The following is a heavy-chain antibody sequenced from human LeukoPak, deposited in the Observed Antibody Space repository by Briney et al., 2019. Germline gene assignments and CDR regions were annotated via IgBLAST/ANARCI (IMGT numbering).Heavy chain of an antibody. V-gene: IGHV3-66*01. D-gene: IGHD3-10*01. Sequence: PGGSLRLSCVASGFTVSTNSMSWVRQAPGKGLEWVSVIYSGDTTFYADSVRGKFTISRDNSKNTLYLQMNSLRAEDTAVYYCASILRSTSGYYFDYWGQGTLVTVSS. J-gene: IGHJ4*02. CDR1: GFTVSTNS. CDR3: ASILRSTSGYYFDY. CDR2: IYSGDTT.